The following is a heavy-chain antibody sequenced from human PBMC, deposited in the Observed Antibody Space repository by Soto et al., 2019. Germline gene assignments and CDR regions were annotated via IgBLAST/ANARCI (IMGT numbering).Heavy chain of an antibody. D-gene: IGHD2-8*01. CDR2: VHFSGST. Sequence: SSETLSLTCTVSGGSISSSGFSWGWIRQPPGKGLEWIGSVHFSGSTHYNPSLRSRGTISVDTSKNQFSLKLGSVTAADTAVYYCARHPINVEEMGYATHYFDFWGRGTLVPVSS. J-gene: IGHJ4*02. V-gene: IGHV4-39*01. CDR1: GGSISSSGFS. CDR3: ARHPINVEEMGYATHYFDF.